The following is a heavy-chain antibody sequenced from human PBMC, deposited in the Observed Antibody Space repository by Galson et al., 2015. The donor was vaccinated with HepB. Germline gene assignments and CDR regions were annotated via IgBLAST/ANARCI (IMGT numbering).Heavy chain of an antibody. J-gene: IGHJ4*02. Sequence: PALVKPTQTLTLTCTVSGFSLNNARVGASWIRQPPGKALEWLAHIFSNDEKSYSTSLKSRLTISKDTSKSQVVLTMTNVDPADTGTYYCARIWGYRYYSDYWGQGTLVTVSS. CDR3: ARIWGYRYYSDY. V-gene: IGHV2-26*01. CDR2: IFSNDEK. CDR1: GFSLNNARVG. D-gene: IGHD5-18*01.